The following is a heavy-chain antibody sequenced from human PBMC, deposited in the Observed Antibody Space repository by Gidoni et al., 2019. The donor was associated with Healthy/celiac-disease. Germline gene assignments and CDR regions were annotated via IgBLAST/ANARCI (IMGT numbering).Heavy chain of an antibody. J-gene: IGHJ4*02. CDR2: IDPSDSYT. CDR1: GYSFTSYW. V-gene: IGHV5-10-1*01. D-gene: IGHD2-8*01. CDR3: ARHSKGDCTNGVCYAFDY. Sequence: EVQLVQSGAEVKKPGESLRISCKGSGYSFTSYWISWVRQMPGKGLEWMGRIDPSDSYTNYSPSFQGHVTISADKSISTAYLQWSSLKASDTAMYYCARHSKGDCTNGVCYAFDYWGQGTLVTVSS.